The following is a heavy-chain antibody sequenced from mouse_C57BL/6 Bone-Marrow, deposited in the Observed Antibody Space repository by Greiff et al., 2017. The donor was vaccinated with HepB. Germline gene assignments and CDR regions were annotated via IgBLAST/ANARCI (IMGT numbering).Heavy chain of an antibody. V-gene: IGHV5-15*01. CDR3: ARIYYGNYWYFDV. CDR2: ISNLAYSI. J-gene: IGHJ1*03. CDR1: GFTFSDYG. D-gene: IGHD2-1*01. Sequence: EVMLVESGGGLVQPGGSLKLSCAASGFTFSDYGMAWVRQAPRKGPEWVAFISNLAYSIYYADTVTGRFTISRENAKNTLYLEMSSLRSEDTAMYYCARIYYGNYWYFDVWGTGTTVTVSS.